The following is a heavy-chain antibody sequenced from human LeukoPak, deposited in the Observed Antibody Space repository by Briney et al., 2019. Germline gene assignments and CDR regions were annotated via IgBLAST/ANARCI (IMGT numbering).Heavy chain of an antibody. CDR3: ARDYYYGSGQEAFDI. D-gene: IGHD3-10*01. J-gene: IGHJ3*02. Sequence: GGSLRLSCAASGFRFDDYAMHWVRQAPGKGLEWVSGISWNSGSIAYADSVKGRFTISRDNAKNSLYLQMNSLRAEDTAVYYCARDYYYGSGQEAFDIWGQGTMVTVSS. CDR2: ISWNSGSI. CDR1: GFRFDDYA. V-gene: IGHV3-9*01.